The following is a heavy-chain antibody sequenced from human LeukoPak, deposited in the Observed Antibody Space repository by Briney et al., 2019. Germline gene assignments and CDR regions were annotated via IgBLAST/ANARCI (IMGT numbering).Heavy chain of an antibody. J-gene: IGHJ4*02. CDR2: ISSSSSYI. CDR3: ARDKDVYFDY. CDR1: GFTFSTYG. V-gene: IGHV3-21*01. Sequence: GGSLRLSCAASGFTFSTYGMHWVRQAPGKGLEWVSSISSSSSYIYYADSVKGRITISRDNAKNSLYLQVNSLRVEDTAVYYCARDKDVYFDYWGQGTLVTVSS.